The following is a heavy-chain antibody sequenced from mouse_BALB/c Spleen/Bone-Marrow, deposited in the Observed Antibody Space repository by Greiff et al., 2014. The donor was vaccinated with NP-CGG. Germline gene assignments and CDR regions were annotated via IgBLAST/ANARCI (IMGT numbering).Heavy chain of an antibody. CDR3: ARPSYYGHTMDY. Sequence: VQLKQSGGGLVKPGGSLKLSCAASGFTFSSYAMSWVRQSPEKRLEWVATISSGGSYTYYPDSVKGRFTISRDNAKNTLYLQMSSLRSEATAMYYGARPSYYGHTMDYWGRGTSVTVSS. CDR2: ISSGGSYT. V-gene: IGHV5-9-3*01. J-gene: IGHJ4*01. CDR1: GFTFSSYA. D-gene: IGHD2-10*01.